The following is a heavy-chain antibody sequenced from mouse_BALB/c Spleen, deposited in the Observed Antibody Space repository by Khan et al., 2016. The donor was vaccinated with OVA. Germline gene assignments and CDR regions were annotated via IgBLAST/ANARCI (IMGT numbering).Heavy chain of an antibody. CDR1: GFNFKDYY. CDR2: IDPENGNT. CDR3: ARDDGFYVNFDV. V-gene: IGHV14-1*02. D-gene: IGHD2-3*01. Sequence: VQLKQSGAEFVRPGALVKLSCRASGFNFKDYYMHWVKQRPEQGLEWIGWIDPENGNTRYDPKFQGKATITADTYSNTAYLQLSSLTSEDTAVYYCARDDGFYVNFDVWGAGTTVTVSS. J-gene: IGHJ1*01.